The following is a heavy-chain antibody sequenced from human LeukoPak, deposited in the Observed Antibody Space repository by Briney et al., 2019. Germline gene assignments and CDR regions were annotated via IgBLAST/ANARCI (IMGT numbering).Heavy chain of an antibody. Sequence: GGSLRLSCAASGFIFSSYWMSRVRQAPGKGLEGVANIKQDGSDKYYVDSVRGRFTISRDNAKNSLYLQMNSLRDDDTAVYFCARGDYVWGNSHNFDYWGQGTLVTVSS. D-gene: IGHD3-16*01. CDR2: IKQDGSDK. CDR1: GFIFSSYW. CDR3: ARGDYVWGNSHNFDY. J-gene: IGHJ4*02. V-gene: IGHV3-7*01.